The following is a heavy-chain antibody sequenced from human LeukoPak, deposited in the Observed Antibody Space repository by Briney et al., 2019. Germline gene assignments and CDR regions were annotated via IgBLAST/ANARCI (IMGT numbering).Heavy chain of an antibody. Sequence: GGSLRLSCAASGFTFSSYWMSWVRQAPGKGLEWVAHIKQDGSEKYYVDSVKGRFTISRDNAKNSLYLQMNSLRAEDTAVYYCARDEGITIFGVVIKAGFGYWGQGTLVTVSS. J-gene: IGHJ4*02. CDR1: GFTFSSYW. V-gene: IGHV3-7*01. CDR2: IKQDGSEK. D-gene: IGHD3-3*01. CDR3: ARDEGITIFGVVIKAGFGY.